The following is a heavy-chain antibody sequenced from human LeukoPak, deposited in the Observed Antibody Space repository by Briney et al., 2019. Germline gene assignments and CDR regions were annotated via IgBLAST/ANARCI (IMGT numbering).Heavy chain of an antibody. V-gene: IGHV1-8*01. Sequence: VASVKVSCKASGYTFTSYDINWVRQATGQGLEWMGWMNPNSGNTGYAQKFQGRVTMTRNTSISTAYMELSSLRSEDTAVYCCARSLAPDFWSLYYYYYYMDVWGKGTTVTVSS. CDR2: MNPNSGNT. CDR3: ARSLAPDFWSLYYYYYYMDV. CDR1: GYTFTSYD. D-gene: IGHD3-3*01. J-gene: IGHJ6*03.